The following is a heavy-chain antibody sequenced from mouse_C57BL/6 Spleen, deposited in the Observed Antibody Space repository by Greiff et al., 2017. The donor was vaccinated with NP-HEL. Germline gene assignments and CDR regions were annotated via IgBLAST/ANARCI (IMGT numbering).Heavy chain of an antibody. J-gene: IGHJ3*01. CDR3: TRRIREFAY. V-gene: IGHV1-15*01. Sequence: VKLMESGAELVRPGASVTLSCKASGYTFTDYEMHWVKQTPVHGLEWIGAIDPETGGTAYNQKFKGKAILTADKSSSTAYMELRSLTSEDSAVYYCTRRIREFAYWGQGTLVTVSA. CDR1: GYTFTDYE. CDR2: IDPETGGT.